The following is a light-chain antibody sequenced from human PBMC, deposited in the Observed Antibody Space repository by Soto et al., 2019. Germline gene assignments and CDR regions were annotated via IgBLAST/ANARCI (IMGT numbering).Light chain of an antibody. Sequence: EVVMRQSPATLSVSPGEGATLSCRASQGIGDTLAWYRHKPGQTPRLLIYGASSRATGIPNRFSGSGSGTDFTLTISRLEPEDFAVYYCQQYGNSPQTFGQGTKVDIK. CDR1: QGIGDT. CDR3: QQYGNSPQT. V-gene: IGKV3-20*01. J-gene: IGKJ1*01. CDR2: GAS.